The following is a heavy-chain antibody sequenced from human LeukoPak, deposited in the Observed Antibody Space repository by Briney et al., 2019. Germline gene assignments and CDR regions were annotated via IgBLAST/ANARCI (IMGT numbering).Heavy chain of an antibody. D-gene: IGHD3-9*01. J-gene: IGHJ6*03. CDR3: ARLANYDILTYYYYMDV. CDR2: IYYSGST. CDR1: GGSISSSSYY. V-gene: IGHV4-39*01. Sequence: TSETLSLTCTVSGGSISSSSYYWGWIRQPPGKGLEWIGSIYYSGSTYYNPSLKSRVTISVDTSKNQFSPKLSSVTAADTAVYYCARLANYDILTYYYYMDVWGKGTTVTISS.